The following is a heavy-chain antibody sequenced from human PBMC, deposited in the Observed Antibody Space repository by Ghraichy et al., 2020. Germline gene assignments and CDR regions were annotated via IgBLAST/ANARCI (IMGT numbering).Heavy chain of an antibody. CDR3: AASIGAMYYYESSGYYYYDY. V-gene: IGHV3-23*01. D-gene: IGHD3-22*01. Sequence: GGSLRLSCAASGFTLSNYAMSWVRQAPGKGLEWVSTISGIGGSTYYAVSVKGRFTISRDISKNTLYLQMHSLRAEDTAVYYCAASIGAMYYYESSGYYYYDYWGPGTLVTVSS. J-gene: IGHJ4*02. CDR2: ISGIGGST. CDR1: GFTLSNYA.